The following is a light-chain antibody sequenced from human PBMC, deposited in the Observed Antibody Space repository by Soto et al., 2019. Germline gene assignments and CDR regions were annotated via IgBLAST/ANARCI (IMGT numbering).Light chain of an antibody. Sequence: EIVLTQSPGALSLSPGDRATLSCWASESIGDYLAWYQQKPGQAPRLLIYGASSRATGIPDRFSGSGSGTEFTLTISSLQPDDFATYYCQQFNTSPWTFGQGTKVDI. CDR3: QQFNTSPWT. J-gene: IGKJ1*01. CDR2: GAS. V-gene: IGKV3D-15*01. CDR1: ESIGDY.